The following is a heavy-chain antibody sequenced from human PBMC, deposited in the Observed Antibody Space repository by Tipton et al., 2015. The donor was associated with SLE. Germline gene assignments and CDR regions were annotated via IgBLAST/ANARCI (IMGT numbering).Heavy chain of an antibody. Sequence: LRLSCTVSGGSISSGGYYWSWIRQHPGKGLEWIGYIYYSGSTYYNPSLKSRVTISVDTSKNQFSLKLSSVTAADTAVYYCARHGAYYDFWSGPNGAFDIWGQGTMVTVSS. CDR3: ARHGAYYDFWSGPNGAFDI. CDR2: IYYSGST. D-gene: IGHD3-3*01. CDR1: GGSISSGGYY. J-gene: IGHJ3*02. V-gene: IGHV4-31*02.